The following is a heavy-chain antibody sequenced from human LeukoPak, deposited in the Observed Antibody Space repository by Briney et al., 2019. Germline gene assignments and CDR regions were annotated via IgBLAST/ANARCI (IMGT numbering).Heavy chain of an antibody. D-gene: IGHD4-17*01. CDR3: AKGPPMTTVTTPYWYFDL. J-gene: IGHJ2*01. Sequence: GGSLRLSCAASGFTFSSYAMSWVRQAPGKGLEWVSAISGSGGSTYYADSVKGRFTISRDNSKNTLYLQMNSLRAEDTAVYYCAKGPPMTTVTTPYWYFDLWGRGTLVTVSS. CDR1: GFTFSSYA. V-gene: IGHV3-23*01. CDR2: ISGSGGST.